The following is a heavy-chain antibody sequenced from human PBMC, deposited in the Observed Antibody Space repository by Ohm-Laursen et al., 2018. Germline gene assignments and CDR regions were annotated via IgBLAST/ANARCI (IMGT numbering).Heavy chain of an antibody. CDR2: IIPIFGTA. V-gene: IGHV1-69*13. D-gene: IGHD2-15*01. Sequence: ASVKVSCKASGGTFSSYAISWVRQAPGQGLEWMGGIIPIFGTANYAQKFQGRVTITADESTSTAYMELNSLRAEDTAVYYCAKDALAEEGYFDYWGQGTLVTVSS. CDR3: AKDALAEEGYFDY. J-gene: IGHJ4*02. CDR1: GGTFSSYA.